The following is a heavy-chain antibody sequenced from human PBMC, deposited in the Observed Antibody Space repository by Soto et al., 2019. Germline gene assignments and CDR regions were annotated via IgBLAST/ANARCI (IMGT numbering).Heavy chain of an antibody. J-gene: IGHJ3*02. Sequence: PGGSLRLSCAASGCTFSSSALRWGRQAPRGGRVWVAVISYDGSNKYYADSVKGRFTISRDNPKNKLYLQMNSLRAEDTAVYYCARDKGLAYCGGDCYADAFDIWGQGTMVTVSS. V-gene: IGHV3-30-3*01. CDR2: ISYDGSNK. CDR1: GCTFSSSA. CDR3: ARDKGLAYCGGDCYADAFDI. D-gene: IGHD2-21*02.